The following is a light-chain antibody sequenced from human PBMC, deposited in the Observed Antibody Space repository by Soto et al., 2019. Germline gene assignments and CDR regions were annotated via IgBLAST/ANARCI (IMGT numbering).Light chain of an antibody. CDR3: QQSYSTPRIT. J-gene: IGKJ5*01. V-gene: IGKV1-39*01. Sequence: IQMTQCPSILSAAVGDRGVIPCRASQSISSWLAWYQQKPGKAPKLLIYDASSLQSGVPSRFSGSGSGTDFTLTISSLQPEDYATYYCQQSYSTPRITFGQGTRLEIK. CDR2: DAS. CDR1: QSISSW.